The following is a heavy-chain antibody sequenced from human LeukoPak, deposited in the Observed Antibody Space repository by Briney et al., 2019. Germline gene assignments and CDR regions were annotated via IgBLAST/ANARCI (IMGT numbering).Heavy chain of an antibody. V-gene: IGHV3-7*01. J-gene: IGHJ3*01. Sequence: GGSLRLSCAASGFTFTTYWMNWVRQAPGKGLEWVANIKQDGSEKYYVGSVKGRFTISRDNAKNSLYLQMNSLRVEDTAVYYCARPVRQKQWDLLFAFDVWGQGTVVTVFS. D-gene: IGHD1-26*01. CDR2: IKQDGSEK. CDR3: ARPVRQKQWDLLFAFDV. CDR1: GFTFTTYW.